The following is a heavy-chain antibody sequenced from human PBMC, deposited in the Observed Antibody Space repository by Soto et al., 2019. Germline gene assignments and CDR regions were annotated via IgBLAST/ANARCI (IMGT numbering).Heavy chain of an antibody. J-gene: IGHJ6*02. D-gene: IGHD2-2*01. CDR3: ARHPGYCSSTSCPAEVH. V-gene: IGHV5-10-1*01. CDR1: GYSFTSYW. Sequence: PGESLKISCKGSGYSFTSYWISWVRQMPGKGLEWMGRIDPSDSYTNYSPSFQGHVTISADKSISTAYLQWSSLKASDTAMYYCARHPGYCSSTSCPAEVHWGQGTTVTVSS. CDR2: IDPSDSYT.